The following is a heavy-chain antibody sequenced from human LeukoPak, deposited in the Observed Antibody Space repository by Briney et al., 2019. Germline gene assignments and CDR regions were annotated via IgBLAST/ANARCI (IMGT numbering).Heavy chain of an antibody. J-gene: IGHJ6*03. D-gene: IGHD2-2*01. CDR3: ARDNCSSTSCPKSSYYYMDV. CDR2: IYYSGST. Sequence: SETLSLTCTVSGCSISSYYWSWIRQPPGKGLEWIGYIYYSGSTNYNPSLKSRVTISVDTSKNQFPLKLSSVTAADTAVYYCARDNCSSTSCPKSSYYYMDVWGKGTTVTVSS. V-gene: IGHV4-59*01. CDR1: GCSISSYY.